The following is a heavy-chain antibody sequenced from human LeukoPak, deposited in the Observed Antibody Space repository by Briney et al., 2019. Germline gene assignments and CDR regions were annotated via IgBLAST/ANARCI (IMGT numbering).Heavy chain of an antibody. D-gene: IGHD3-22*01. V-gene: IGHV3-7*01. CDR1: GSTFSSYW. CDR3: ARPRVITHYFDY. J-gene: IGHJ4*02. Sequence: GGSLRLSCAASGSTFSSYWMSWVRQAPGKGLEWVANIKQDGSEKYYVDSVKGRSTISRDNAKNSLYLQMNSLRAEDTAVYYCARPRVITHYFDYWGQGTLVTVSS. CDR2: IKQDGSEK.